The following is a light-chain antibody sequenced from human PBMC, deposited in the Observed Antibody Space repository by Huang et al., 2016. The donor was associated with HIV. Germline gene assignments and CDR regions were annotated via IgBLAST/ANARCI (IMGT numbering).Light chain of an antibody. V-gene: IGKV3-15*01. Sequence: EIVMTQSPASLSVSPGERATLSCRASQSVTPSVAWYQQRPGQAPRLLIYDASTRATGVAARFSGGGSGTEFTLTISGLQSEDVAVYYCHQYNAWQTFGQGTKLQIK. CDR3: HQYNAWQT. CDR2: DAS. CDR1: QSVTPS. J-gene: IGKJ2*01.